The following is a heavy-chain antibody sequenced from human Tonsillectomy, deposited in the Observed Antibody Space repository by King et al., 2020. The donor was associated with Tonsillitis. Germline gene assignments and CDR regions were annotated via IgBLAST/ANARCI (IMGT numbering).Heavy chain of an antibody. CDR2: IYYSGST. CDR1: GGSISSYY. D-gene: IGHD3-22*01. J-gene: IGHJ4*02. V-gene: IGHV4-59*01. CDR3: ACDPDYYDSSGYYY. Sequence: VQLQESGPGLVKPSETLSLTCTVSGGSISSYYWSWLRQPPGKGLEWIGYIYYSGSTNYNPSLKSRVTISVDTSKNQFSLKLSSVTAADTAVYYCACDPDYYDSSGYYYWGQGTLVTVSS.